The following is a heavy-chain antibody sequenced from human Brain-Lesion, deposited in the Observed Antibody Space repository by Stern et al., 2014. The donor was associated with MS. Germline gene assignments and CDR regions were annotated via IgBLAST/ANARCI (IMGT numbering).Heavy chain of an antibody. V-gene: IGHV3-7*01. J-gene: IGHJ4*02. CDR3: GRLCSGGSCYEDGIDY. Sequence: EVQLEESGGGLVQPGGSLRLSCAASGFTFSRYWMSWVRQAPGKGLEWVANINQDGSEKYSVDSVEGRFTISRDNAKNSLYLQMNSLRAEDTAVYYCGRLCSGGSCYEDGIDYWGQGTLVTVSS. CDR2: INQDGSEK. CDR1: GFTFSRYW. D-gene: IGHD2-15*01.